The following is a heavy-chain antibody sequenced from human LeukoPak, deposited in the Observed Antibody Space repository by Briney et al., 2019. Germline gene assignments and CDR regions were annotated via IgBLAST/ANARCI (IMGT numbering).Heavy chain of an antibody. CDR3: SRDLGYCTAGRCYSYGLGAFDI. D-gene: IGHD2-15*01. Sequence: ASVKVSCKASGYTFTGYYMHWVRQAPGQGLEWMGRINPNSGGTNYAQKFQGRVTMTRDTSISTAYMELSGLRSDDTAVYYCSRDLGYCTAGRCYSYGLGAFDIWGQGTMVTVSS. CDR1: GYTFTGYY. CDR2: INPNSGGT. J-gene: IGHJ3*02. V-gene: IGHV1-2*06.